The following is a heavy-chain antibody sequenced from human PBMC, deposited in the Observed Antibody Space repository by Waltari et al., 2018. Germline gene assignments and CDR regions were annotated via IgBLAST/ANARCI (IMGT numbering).Heavy chain of an antibody. Sequence: EVQLVESGGGLVQPGRSLRLSCTASGFTFGDYAMSWFRQAPGKGLEWVGFIRSKAYGGTTEDAASVKGRFTISRDDSKSIAYLQMNSLKTEDTAVYYCTRDLRQVSGSYSEQEAFDIWGQGTMVTVSS. V-gene: IGHV3-49*03. D-gene: IGHD1-26*01. CDR1: GFTFGDYA. CDR3: TRDLRQVSGSYSEQEAFDI. CDR2: IRSKAYGGTT. J-gene: IGHJ3*02.